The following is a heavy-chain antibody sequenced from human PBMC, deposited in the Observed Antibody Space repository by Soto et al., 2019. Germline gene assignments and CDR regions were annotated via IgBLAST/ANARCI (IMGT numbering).Heavy chain of an antibody. J-gene: IGHJ4*02. CDR3: ASRDPGTSVDY. D-gene: IGHD1-7*01. Sequence: NPSETLSLTCAVSGGSFTSNNWWTWVRQPPGQGLEWIGEIYRTESTNYNPSLKSRVTISLDKSENQFSLKVTSLTAADTAVYYCASRDPGTSVDYWGQGTLVTVSS. CDR2: IYRTEST. V-gene: IGHV4-4*02. CDR1: GGSFTSNNW.